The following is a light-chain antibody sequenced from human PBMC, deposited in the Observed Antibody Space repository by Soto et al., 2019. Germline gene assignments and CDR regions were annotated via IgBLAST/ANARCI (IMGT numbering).Light chain of an antibody. CDR2: GAS. V-gene: IGKV3-15*01. Sequence: EMMMTQSPATLSVSRGDRATLSCRASQNIITNLAWYQLKPGQAPRLLIYGASTRATGVPARFNGSGSGTEFTLTISSLQSEDFAVYYCQQYHNWPPKYTFGQGTKLEIK. CDR3: QQYHNWPPKYT. CDR1: QNIITN. J-gene: IGKJ2*01.